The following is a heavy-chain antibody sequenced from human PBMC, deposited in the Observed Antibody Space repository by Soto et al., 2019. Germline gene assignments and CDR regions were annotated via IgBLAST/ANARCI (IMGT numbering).Heavy chain of an antibody. D-gene: IGHD6-19*01. CDR3: AMDITTGIAVAGQTPYGMDV. V-gene: IGHV5-10-1*01. CDR2: IDPSDSYT. CDR1: GYSFTSYW. J-gene: IGHJ6*02. Sequence: GESLKISCKGSGYSFTSYWISWVRQMPGKGLEWMGRIDPSDSYTNYSPSFQGHVTISADKSISTAYLQWSSLKASDTAMYYCAMDITTGIAVAGQTPYGMDVWGQGTTVTVSS.